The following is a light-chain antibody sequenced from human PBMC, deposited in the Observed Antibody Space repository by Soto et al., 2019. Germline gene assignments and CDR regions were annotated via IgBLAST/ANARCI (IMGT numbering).Light chain of an antibody. CDR2: AAS. CDR3: QQSYSTRLMYT. V-gene: IGKV1-39*01. CDR1: QSISSY. J-gene: IGKJ2*01. Sequence: DLQMTQSPSSLSASVGDSVTITCRASQSISSYLNWYQQKPGKAPKLLIYAASSLQSGVPSRFSGSGSGTDFTLTISSLQPEDFATYYCQQSYSTRLMYTFGQGTKLEIK.